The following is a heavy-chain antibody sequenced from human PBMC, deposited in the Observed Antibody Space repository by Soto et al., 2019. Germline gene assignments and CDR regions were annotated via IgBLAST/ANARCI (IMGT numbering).Heavy chain of an antibody. CDR2: ISSSGSTI. CDR3: ARDIVVVVAAIQYNWFDP. V-gene: IGHV3-48*03. J-gene: IGHJ5*02. Sequence: PGGSLRLSCAASGFTFSSYEMNWVRQAPGKGLEWVSYISSSGSTIYYADSVKGRFTISRDNAKNSLYLQMNSLRAEDTAVYYCARDIVVVVAAIQYNWFDPWGQGTLVTVSS. D-gene: IGHD2-15*01. CDR1: GFTFSSYE.